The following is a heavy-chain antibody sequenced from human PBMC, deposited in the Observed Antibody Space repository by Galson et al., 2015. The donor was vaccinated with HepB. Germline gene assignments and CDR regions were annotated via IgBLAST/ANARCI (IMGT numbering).Heavy chain of an antibody. CDR1: GFTFGDYT. CDR3: AKGARLGSGWFID. Sequence: SLRLSCADSGFTFGDYTMHWVRQAPGEGLEWVSLISWNSASTYYADSVKGRFTISRDNSNNSLYLQMNSLRTADTALYYCAKGARLGSGWFIDWGQGTLVTVSS. CDR2: ISWNSAST. J-gene: IGHJ4*02. D-gene: IGHD6-19*01. V-gene: IGHV3-43*01.